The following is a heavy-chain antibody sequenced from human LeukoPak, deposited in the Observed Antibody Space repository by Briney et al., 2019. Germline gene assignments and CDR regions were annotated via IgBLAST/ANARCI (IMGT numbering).Heavy chain of an antibody. CDR3: VFYSSGWY. J-gene: IGHJ4*02. Sequence: PGGSLRLSCAASGFTFSSNWLHWVRQAPGKGLVWVSRINIDESITNYADSVKGRFTISRDNAKNTLYLQMNSLRVEDTAVYYCVFYSSGWYWGQGILVTVSS. CDR2: INIDESIT. V-gene: IGHV3-74*01. CDR1: GFTFSSNW. D-gene: IGHD6-19*01.